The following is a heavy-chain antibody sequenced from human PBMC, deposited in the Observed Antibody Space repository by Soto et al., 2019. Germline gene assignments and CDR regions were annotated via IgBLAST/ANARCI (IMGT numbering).Heavy chain of an antibody. CDR1: GFRFSNYR. J-gene: IGHJ4*02. V-gene: IGHV3-48*01. CDR3: VRDADKVPAGQHMIHGDY. D-gene: IGHD5-12*01. CDR2: IDSSGRYT. Sequence: DVQLVESGGDLVQPGGSLRLSCAASGFRFSNYRMNWVRQAPGKGLEWLSYIDSSGRYTDYADSVKGRFTISRDIAKNSLYLKMNSLRVEDTAVYYCVRDADKVPAGQHMIHGDYWGQGTLVTVSS.